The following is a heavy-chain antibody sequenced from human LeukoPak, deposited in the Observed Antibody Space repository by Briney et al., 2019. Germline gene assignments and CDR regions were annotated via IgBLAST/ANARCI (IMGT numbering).Heavy chain of an antibody. V-gene: IGHV3-7*01. CDR2: IKQDGSEK. Sequence: GGSLRLSCAASGFTFSSYWMSWVRQAPGKGLEWVANIKQDGSEKYYVDSVKGRFTISRDNAKNSLFLQMNSLRAEDTAVYYCARDSRTYYYDSSGYYYDYWGQGTLVTVSS. J-gene: IGHJ4*02. CDR3: ARDSRTYYYDSSGYYYDY. CDR1: GFTFSSYW. D-gene: IGHD3-22*01.